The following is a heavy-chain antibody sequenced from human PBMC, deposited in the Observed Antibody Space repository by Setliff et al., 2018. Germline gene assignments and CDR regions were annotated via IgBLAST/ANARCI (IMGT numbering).Heavy chain of an antibody. V-gene: IGHV3-30*04. CDR2: TSSNGYFR. J-gene: IGHJ4*02. D-gene: IGHD2-21*01. CDR1: GFTFNTYT. Sequence: PGGSLRLSCAASGFTFNTYTMGWIRQAPGKGLECVAVTSSNGYFRNNVDSVKGRFTISRDNYKNMLYLEMNSLRPEDTAVYYCARGFTSYSTDYFDYWGQGTRVTVSS. CDR3: ARGFTSYSTDYFDY.